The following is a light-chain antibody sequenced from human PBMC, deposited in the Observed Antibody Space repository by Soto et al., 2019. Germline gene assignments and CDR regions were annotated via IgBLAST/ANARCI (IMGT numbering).Light chain of an antibody. CDR3: QQYDKWPRT. Sequence: EIVMTQSPATLSVSPGERATLSCRASQSVSSNLAWYQQKPGQAPRLLIYGASTRATGIPAKFSGGGSGTEFTLTISSLQSDDLAVYYCQQYDKWPRTFGQGTKV. V-gene: IGKV3-15*01. CDR2: GAS. J-gene: IGKJ1*01. CDR1: QSVSSN.